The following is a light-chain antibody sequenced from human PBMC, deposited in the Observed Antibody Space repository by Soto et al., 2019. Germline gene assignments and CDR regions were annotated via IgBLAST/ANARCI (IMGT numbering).Light chain of an antibody. V-gene: IGKV1-39*01. CDR2: AAS. Sequence: DIQMTQSPSSLSASVGDRVTITCRASQNISTFLNWYQQEPGKAPKLLIYAASSLQGGVPSMFSGSGSGTDFTLTITSLQPEDFASYYCQQSYSTWCTFGQGTKLEIK. CDR3: QQSYSTWCT. J-gene: IGKJ2*02. CDR1: QNISTF.